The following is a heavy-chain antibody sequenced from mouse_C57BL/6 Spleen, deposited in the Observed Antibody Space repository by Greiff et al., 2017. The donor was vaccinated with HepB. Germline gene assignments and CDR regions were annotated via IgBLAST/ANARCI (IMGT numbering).Heavy chain of an antibody. CDR3: ARGGYSNNGGFAY. CDR2: INHDGSST. Sequence: EVQLVESEGGLVQPGSSMKLSCTASGFTFSDYYMAWVRQVPEKGLEWVANINHDGSSTYYQDSLKSRFTISRDNAKNIIYLQMSSLKSEDTATYYCARGGYSNNGGFAYWGQGTLVTVSA. V-gene: IGHV5-16*01. CDR1: GFTFSDYY. J-gene: IGHJ3*01. D-gene: IGHD2-5*01.